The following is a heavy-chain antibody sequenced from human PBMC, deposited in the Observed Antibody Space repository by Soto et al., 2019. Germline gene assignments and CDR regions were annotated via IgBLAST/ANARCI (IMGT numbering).Heavy chain of an antibody. CDR2: FDPEDGET. CDR3: ARDRLGYYYDSSGSNWFDP. V-gene: IGHV1-24*01. J-gene: IGHJ5*02. CDR1: GYTLTELS. D-gene: IGHD3-22*01. Sequence: ASVKVSCKVSGYTLTELSMHWVRQAPGKGLEWMGGFDPEDGETTYAQKFQGRVTMTEDTSTDTAYMELSRLRSDDTAVYYCARDRLGYYYDSSGSNWFDPWGQGTLVTVSS.